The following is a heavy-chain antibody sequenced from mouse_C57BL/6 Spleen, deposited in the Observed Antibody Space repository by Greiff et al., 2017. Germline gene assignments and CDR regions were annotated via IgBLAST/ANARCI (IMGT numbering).Heavy chain of an antibody. V-gene: IGHV5-9-1*02. D-gene: IGHD2-5*01. CDR1: GFTFSSYA. Sequence: EVQLVESGEGLVKPGGSLKLSCAASGFTFSSYAMSWVRQTPEKSLEWVAYISSGGDYIYYADTVKGRFTISRDNDRNTLYLQMSSLKSEDTAMYYYTRNSNYEGEFDYWGQGTPVTVSS. CDR2: ISSGGDYI. CDR3: TRNSNYEGEFDY. J-gene: IGHJ2*01.